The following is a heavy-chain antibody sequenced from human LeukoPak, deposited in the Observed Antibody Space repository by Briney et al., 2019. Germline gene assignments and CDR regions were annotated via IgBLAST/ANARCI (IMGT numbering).Heavy chain of an antibody. D-gene: IGHD6-19*01. CDR1: GFTFDDYA. Sequence: PGGSLRLSCAASGFTFDDYAMHWVRQAPGKGLELDSAISWNSGSIGYADSVKGRFTISRDNAKNSLYLQMNSLGAEDMALYYCAKDMGSSGWYYFDYWGQGTLVTVSS. J-gene: IGHJ4*02. CDR2: ISWNSGSI. CDR3: AKDMGSSGWYYFDY. V-gene: IGHV3-9*03.